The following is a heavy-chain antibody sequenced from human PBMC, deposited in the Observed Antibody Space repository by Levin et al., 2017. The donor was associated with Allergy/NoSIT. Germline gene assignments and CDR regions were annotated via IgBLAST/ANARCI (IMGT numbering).Heavy chain of an antibody. CDR2: INPNSGGT. J-gene: IGHJ3*02. CDR3: ARGAARYCSSTSCYTGLGAFDI. Sequence: ASVKVSCKASGYTFTGYYMHWVRQAPGQGLEWMGWINPNSGGTNYAQKFQGRVTMTRDTSISTAYMELSRLRSDDTAVYYCARGAARYCSSTSCYTGLGAFDIWGQGTMVTVSS. D-gene: IGHD2-2*02. V-gene: IGHV1-2*02. CDR1: GYTFTGYY.